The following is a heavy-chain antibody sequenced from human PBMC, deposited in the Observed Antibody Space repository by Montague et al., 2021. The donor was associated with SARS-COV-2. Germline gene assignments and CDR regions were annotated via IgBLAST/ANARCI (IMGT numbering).Heavy chain of an antibody. Sequence: SETLSLTCTVSGGSISSFYWSWFRQPPGKGLEWIGYISDGGSTNYNPSLTSRATMSVDTSKNQFSLKVNSVTAADTAVYYCARHYSATLPAVYWGQGTLVTVSS. J-gene: IGHJ4*02. CDR1: GGSISSFY. D-gene: IGHD2-15*01. CDR3: ARHYSATLPAVY. V-gene: IGHV4-59*08. CDR2: ISDGGST.